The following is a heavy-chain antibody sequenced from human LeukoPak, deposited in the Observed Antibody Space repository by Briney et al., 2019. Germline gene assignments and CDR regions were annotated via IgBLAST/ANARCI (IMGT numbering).Heavy chain of an antibody. CDR1: GFTFSSYA. Sequence: GGSLRLSCAASGFTFSSYAMSWVRQAPGKGLEGDSAISGSGGSAYYADSVKGRFTISRDNSKNTLYLQMNSLRAEDTAVYYCAKDSGRIAVAGGPLDYWGQGTLVTVSS. CDR2: ISGSGGSA. D-gene: IGHD6-19*01. CDR3: AKDSGRIAVAGGPLDY. J-gene: IGHJ4*02. V-gene: IGHV3-23*01.